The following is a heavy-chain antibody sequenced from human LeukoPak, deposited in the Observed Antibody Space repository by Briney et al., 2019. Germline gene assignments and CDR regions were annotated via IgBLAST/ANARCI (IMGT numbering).Heavy chain of an antibody. CDR3: ARVIADPVYYYYYYMDV. CDR1: GFTFSSYW. V-gene: IGHV3-7*01. CDR2: IKQDGSEK. J-gene: IGHJ6*03. Sequence: PGGSLRLSCAASGFTFSSYWMSWVRQAPGKGLEWVANIKQDGSEKYYVDSVKGRFTISRDNAKNSLYLQMNSLRAEDTAVYYCARVIADPVYYYYYYMDVWGKGTTVTVSS.